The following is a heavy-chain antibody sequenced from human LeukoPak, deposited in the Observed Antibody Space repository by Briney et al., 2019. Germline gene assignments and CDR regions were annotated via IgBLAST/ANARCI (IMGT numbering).Heavy chain of an antibody. Sequence: GGSLRLSCAASGFTFDDYAMHWVRQAPGKGLEWVSVISWNSGRIAYADSVKGRFTISRDNAKNSLYLQMNSLRAEDMALYYCARDRYDFWSGYYSLDYWGQGTLVTVSS. D-gene: IGHD3-3*01. CDR3: ARDRYDFWSGYYSLDY. CDR1: GFTFDDYA. V-gene: IGHV3-9*03. CDR2: ISWNSGRI. J-gene: IGHJ4*02.